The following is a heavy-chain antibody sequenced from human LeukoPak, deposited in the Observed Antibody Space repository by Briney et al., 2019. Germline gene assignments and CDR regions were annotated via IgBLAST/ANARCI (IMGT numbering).Heavy chain of an antibody. CDR3: AKDLEELGIDYFDY. J-gene: IGHJ4*02. CDR2: ISYDGSNK. Sequence: GGSLRLSCAASGFTFSSYGMHWVRQARGKGLEWGAVISYDGSNKYYADSVKGRFTTSRDNSKNTLYLQMNSLRAEDTAVYYCAKDLEELGIDYFDYWGQGTLVTVSS. CDR1: GFTFSSYG. V-gene: IGHV3-30*18. D-gene: IGHD7-27*01.